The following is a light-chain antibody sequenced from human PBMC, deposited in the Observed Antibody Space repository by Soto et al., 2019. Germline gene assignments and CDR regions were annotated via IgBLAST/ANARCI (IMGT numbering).Light chain of an antibody. V-gene: IGKV2-28*01. CDR1: QSLLHINGYNY. CDR2: LGS. J-gene: IGKJ4*01. CDR3: MQALQTPLT. Sequence: DIVMTQSPLSLPVTPGEPASISCRSSQSLLHINGYNYLDWYLQKPVQSPQLLIYLGSNRASGVPYRFSGSGSGTDFTLKISRVEAEDVGVYYCMQALQTPLTFGGGTKVEIK.